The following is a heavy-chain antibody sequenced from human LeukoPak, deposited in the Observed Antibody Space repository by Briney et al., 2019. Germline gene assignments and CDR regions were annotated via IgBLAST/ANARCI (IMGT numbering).Heavy chain of an antibody. CDR2: IYYSGST. V-gene: IGHV4-59*01. Sequence: SETLSLTCTVSGGSISSYCWSRIRQPPGKGLEWIGYIYYSGSTNYNPSLKSRVAISVDTSKNQFSLKLSSVTAADTAVYYCARGGVTCDYWGQGTLVTVSS. D-gene: IGHD4-11*01. J-gene: IGHJ4*02. CDR3: ARGGVTCDY. CDR1: GGSISSYC.